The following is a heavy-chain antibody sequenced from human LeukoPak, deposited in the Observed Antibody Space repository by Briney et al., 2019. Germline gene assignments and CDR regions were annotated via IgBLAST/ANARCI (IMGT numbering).Heavy chain of an antibody. CDR2: IIPIFGTA. CDR1: GGTFSSYA. D-gene: IGHD6-13*01. Sequence: SVKVSCKAPGGTFSSYAISWVRQAPGQGLEWMGGIIPIFGTANYAQKFQGRVTITTDESTSTAYMELSSLRSEDTAVYYCARDSAAADAFDIWGQGTMVTVSS. J-gene: IGHJ3*02. V-gene: IGHV1-69*05. CDR3: ARDSAAADAFDI.